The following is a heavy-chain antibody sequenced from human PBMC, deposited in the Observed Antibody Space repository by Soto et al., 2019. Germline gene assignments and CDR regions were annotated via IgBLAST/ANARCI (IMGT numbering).Heavy chain of an antibody. Sequence: EVPLLESGGGFVQPGGSLRLSCAASGFTFSSYAMSWVRQAPGKGLEWVSAISGSGGSAYYTDSVKGRFTISRDNSTNGLYLHMNSLRAADTAVYYCAKDVWGSSGYDYWGQGTLVTVSS. CDR1: GFTFSSYA. V-gene: IGHV3-23*01. J-gene: IGHJ4*02. CDR3: AKDVWGSSGYDY. CDR2: ISGSGGSA. D-gene: IGHD6-19*01.